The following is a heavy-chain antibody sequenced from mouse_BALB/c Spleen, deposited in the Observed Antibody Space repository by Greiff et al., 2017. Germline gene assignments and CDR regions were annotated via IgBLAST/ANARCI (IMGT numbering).Heavy chain of an antibody. V-gene: IGHV5-4*02. Sequence: EVQVVESGGGLVKPGGSLKLSCAASGFTFSDYYMYWVRQTPEKRLEWVATISDGGSYTYYPDSVKGRFTISRDNAKNNLYLQMSSLKSEDTAMYYCARGDYDDDGYYAMDYWGQGTSVTVSS. CDR3: ARGDYDDDGYYAMDY. CDR1: GFTFSDYY. D-gene: IGHD2-4*01. J-gene: IGHJ4*01. CDR2: ISDGGSYT.